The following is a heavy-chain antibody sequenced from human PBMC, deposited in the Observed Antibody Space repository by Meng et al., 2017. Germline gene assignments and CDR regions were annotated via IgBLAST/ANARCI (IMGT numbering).Heavy chain of an antibody. D-gene: IGHD3-10*01. CDR1: GFTFDDYG. J-gene: IGHJ3*02. Sequence: GESLKISCAASGFTFDDYGMSWVRQAPGKGLEWVSSISSSSSYIYYADSVKGRFTISRDDAKTALYLQMNSLRAEDTAVYYCARAMPMVRGVMGAFDIWGQGTMVTVSS. V-gene: IGHV3-21*01. CDR2: ISSSSSYI. CDR3: ARAMPMVRGVMGAFDI.